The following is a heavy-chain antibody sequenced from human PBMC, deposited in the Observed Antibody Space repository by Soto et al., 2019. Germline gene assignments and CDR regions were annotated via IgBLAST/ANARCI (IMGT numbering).Heavy chain of an antibody. V-gene: IGHV4-34*01. Sequence: QVQLQQWGAGLLKPSETLSLTCAVYGGSFSGHYWSWIRQPPGKGLEWIGEINHSGSTNYNPSLKSRVSISLDTSKNQFSMKLSSVTAADTAVYYCARGEGTWERSGGSSRMDVWGQGTTVTVSS. CDR3: ARGEGTWERSGGSSRMDV. D-gene: IGHD2-15*01. J-gene: IGHJ6*02. CDR2: INHSGST. CDR1: GGSFSGHY.